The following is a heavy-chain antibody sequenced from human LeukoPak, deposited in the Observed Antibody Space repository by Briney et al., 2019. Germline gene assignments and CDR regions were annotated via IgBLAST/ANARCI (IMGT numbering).Heavy chain of an antibody. CDR3: ARDQARSSSGWSWGPPVQDAFDI. V-gene: IGHV4-4*02. D-gene: IGHD6-19*01. J-gene: IGHJ3*02. Sequence: PSETLSLTCAVSGGSISSSNWWSWVRQPPGKGLEWIGEIYHSGSTNYNPSLKSRVTISVDKSKNQFSLKLSSVTAADTAVYYCARDQARSSSGWSWGPPVQDAFDIWGQGTMVTVSS. CDR2: IYHSGST. CDR1: GGSISSSNW.